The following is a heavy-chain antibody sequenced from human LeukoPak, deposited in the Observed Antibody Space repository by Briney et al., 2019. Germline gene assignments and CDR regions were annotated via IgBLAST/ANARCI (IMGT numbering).Heavy chain of an antibody. V-gene: IGHV3-23*01. J-gene: IGHJ5*02. Sequence: GGTLRLSCAASGFTFSSHGINWVRQAPGKGLEWVSGISPSGSISYYADSVKGQFTISRDNSKNTVSLQMNSLRAEDTALYYCARDLDWGAFDAWGQGTLVTVSS. D-gene: IGHD3-9*01. CDR1: GFTFSSHG. CDR3: ARDLDWGAFDA. CDR2: ISPSGSIS.